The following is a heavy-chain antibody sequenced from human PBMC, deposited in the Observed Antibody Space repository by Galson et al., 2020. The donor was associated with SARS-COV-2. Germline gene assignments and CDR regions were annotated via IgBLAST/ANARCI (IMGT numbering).Heavy chain of an antibody. V-gene: IGHV3-64D*06. D-gene: IGHD6-19*01. Sequence: GESLKISCSASGFTFSSYAMHWVRQAPGKGLEYVSAISSNGGSTYYADSVKGRFTISRDNSKNTLYLQMSSLRAEDTAVYYCVKGASIAVAGHFDYWGQGTLVTVSS. J-gene: IGHJ4*02. CDR3: VKGASIAVAGHFDY. CDR1: GFTFSSYA. CDR2: ISSNGGST.